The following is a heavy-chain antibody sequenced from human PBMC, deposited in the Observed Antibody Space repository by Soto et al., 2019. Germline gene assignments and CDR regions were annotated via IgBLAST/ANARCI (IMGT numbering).Heavy chain of an antibody. CDR3: AKGSTIYYYGMDV. CDR1: GFTFSSYG. J-gene: IGHJ6*02. V-gene: IGHV3-30*18. Sequence: GGSLRLSCAASGFTFSSYGMHWVRQAPGKGLEWVAVISYDGSNKYYADSVKGRFTISRDNSKNTLYLQMNSLRAEDTAVYYCAKGSTIYYYGMDVWGQGTTVTV. CDR2: ISYDGSNK.